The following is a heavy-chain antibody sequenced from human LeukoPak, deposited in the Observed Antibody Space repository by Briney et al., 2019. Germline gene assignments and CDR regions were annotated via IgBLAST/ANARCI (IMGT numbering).Heavy chain of an antibody. J-gene: IGHJ3*02. CDR2: INPSGGNT. V-gene: IGHV1-46*01. CDR1: GYTFTNYY. D-gene: IGHD5-24*01. Sequence: ASVKVSCKASGYTFTNYYMHWVRQAPGQGLEWMGMINPSGGNTNYAQNFQGRVTMTRDTSTSTVYMELSSLRSEDTAVYYCARVRDGYNDAYDIWGQGTMVTVPS. CDR3: ARVRDGYNDAYDI.